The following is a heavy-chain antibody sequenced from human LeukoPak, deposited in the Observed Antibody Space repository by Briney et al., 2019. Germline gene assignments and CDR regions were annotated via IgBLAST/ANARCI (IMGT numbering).Heavy chain of an antibody. Sequence: SETLSLTCTVSGGSIRSSNYYWGWIRQPPGTGLEWIGSINYSGDTYSNPSLKSRVTISVDTSKNQFSLRLSSVTAADTAVYYCARVDIGVVPSTTFDFWGQGTLVTVSS. CDR1: GGSIRSSNYY. CDR3: ARVDIGVVPSTTFDF. CDR2: INYSGDT. J-gene: IGHJ4*02. D-gene: IGHD2-2*03. V-gene: IGHV4-39*01.